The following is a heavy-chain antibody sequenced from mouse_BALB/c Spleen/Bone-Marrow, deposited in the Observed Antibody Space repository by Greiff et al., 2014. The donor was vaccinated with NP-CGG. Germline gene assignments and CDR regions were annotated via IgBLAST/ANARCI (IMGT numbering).Heavy chain of an antibody. CDR1: GFNIKDAY. CDR3: ANYYYGSHFDY. V-gene: IGHV14-3*02. J-gene: IGHJ2*01. D-gene: IGHD1-1*01. CDR2: IDPANGNT. Sequence: EVQLQQSGAALVKPGASVKLSCTASGFNIKDAYMHWVKQRPEQGLEWIGRIDPANGNTKYDPRFQGKATITADTSSNTAYPQLSSLTSEDTAVYYCANYYYGSHFDYWGQGTTLTVSS.